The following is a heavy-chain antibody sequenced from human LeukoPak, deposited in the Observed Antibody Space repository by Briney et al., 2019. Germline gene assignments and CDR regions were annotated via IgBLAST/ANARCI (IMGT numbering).Heavy chain of an antibody. CDR1: GFTLNNYA. V-gene: IGHV3-23*01. CDR3: AKDRGYSSGFDY. D-gene: IGHD2-15*01. CDR2: ISGSDGST. J-gene: IGHJ4*02. Sequence: GGSLRLSCAASGFTLNNYAMSWVRQAPGKGLGWVSSISGSDGSTYYADSAKGRFTISRDNSKNTVYLEMNSLRADDTAVYYCAKDRGYSSGFDYWGQGTLVTVSS.